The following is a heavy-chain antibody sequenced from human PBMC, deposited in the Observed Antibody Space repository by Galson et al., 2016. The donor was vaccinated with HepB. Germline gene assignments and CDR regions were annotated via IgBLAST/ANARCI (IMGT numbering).Heavy chain of an antibody. V-gene: IGHV3-23*01. CDR3: VQGSTAPAA. CDR2: ISRSGDST. J-gene: IGHJ6*04. D-gene: IGHD1-26*01. Sequence: SLRLSCAASGFTFSNYGMTWVRQAPGKGLEVVSSISRSGDSTDYADSVKGRFTISRDNSNNTLSLQMNSLTADDTAIYYCVQGSTAPAAWGKGTTVTVSS. CDR1: GFTFSNYG.